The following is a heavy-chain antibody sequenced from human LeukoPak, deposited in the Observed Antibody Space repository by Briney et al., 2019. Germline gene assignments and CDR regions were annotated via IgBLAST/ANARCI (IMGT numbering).Heavy chain of an antibody. V-gene: IGHV4-59*01. Sequence: SESLSLTCPVSGASISSYYWSWIRQPPGKGLGWIGYIYYSGTTNYNPSLNSRVTISVDTSKTQFSLKLSSVTAADTAVYYCARSGALTGYLYWGQGTLVTVSS. CDR1: GASISSYY. J-gene: IGHJ4*02. D-gene: IGHD3-9*01. CDR2: IYYSGTT. CDR3: ARSGALTGYLY.